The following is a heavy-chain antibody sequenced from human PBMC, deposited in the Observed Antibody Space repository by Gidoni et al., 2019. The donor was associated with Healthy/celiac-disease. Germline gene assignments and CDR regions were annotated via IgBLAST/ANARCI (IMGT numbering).Heavy chain of an antibody. Sequence: QVQLVESGGGVVQPGRSLRLSCAASGFTFRSYGLHWVRQAPGTGLGWVAGIGYDGSNKYYADSVKCGFTISRDNSKNTLYLQMNSLRAEDTAVYYCARDRYYYDSSGFPLWGYFDLWGRGTLVTVSS. CDR1: GFTFRSYG. V-gene: IGHV3-33*01. CDR3: ARDRYYYDSSGFPLWGYFDL. CDR2: IGYDGSNK. J-gene: IGHJ2*01. D-gene: IGHD3-22*01.